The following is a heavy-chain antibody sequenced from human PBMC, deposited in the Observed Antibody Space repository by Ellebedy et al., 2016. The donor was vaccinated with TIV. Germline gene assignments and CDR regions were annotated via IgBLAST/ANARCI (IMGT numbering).Heavy chain of an antibody. CDR2: LSASGGST. J-gene: IGHJ6*02. D-gene: IGHD3-10*01. Sequence: GESLKISCAASGFTFSSYAMSWVRQAPGKGLDWVSSLSASGGSTYYADFVKGRFTISRDNSKNTLYLQMNSLRGEDTAVYYCAKRVTMVREVITYYHYAMDVWGQGTTVTVSS. CDR3: AKRVTMVREVITYYHYAMDV. CDR1: GFTFSSYA. V-gene: IGHV3-23*01.